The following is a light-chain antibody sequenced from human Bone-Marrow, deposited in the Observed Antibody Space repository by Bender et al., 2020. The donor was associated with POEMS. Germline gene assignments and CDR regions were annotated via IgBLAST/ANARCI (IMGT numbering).Light chain of an antibody. Sequence: SYVLTQPPSVSVAPGQTARLTCEGNIIGSKSVHWYQQKPGQAPVLVVDDDSVRPSGIPARFTGSNSGTTATLIIGGVEAGDEADYYCQVWDSNADRVVFGGGTKLTVL. V-gene: IGLV3-21*02. CDR1: IIGSKS. CDR2: DDS. J-gene: IGLJ2*01. CDR3: QVWDSNADRVV.